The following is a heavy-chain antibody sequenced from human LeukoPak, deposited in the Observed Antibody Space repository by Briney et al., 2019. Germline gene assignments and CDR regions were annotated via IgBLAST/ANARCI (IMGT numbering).Heavy chain of an antibody. CDR3: ALWPRGYSLIFDY. V-gene: IGHV1-69*02. CDR1: GGTFSNYT. J-gene: IGHJ4*02. D-gene: IGHD5-18*01. Sequence: SVKVSCKASGGTFSNYTISWVRQAPGQGLEWMGRIIPILGIANYAQKFQGRVTITADKSTSTAYMELSSLRSEDTAVYYCALWPRGYSLIFDYWGQGTLVTVSS. CDR2: IIPILGIA.